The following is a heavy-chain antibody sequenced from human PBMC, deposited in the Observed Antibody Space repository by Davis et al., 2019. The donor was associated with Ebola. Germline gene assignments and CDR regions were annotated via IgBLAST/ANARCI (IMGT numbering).Heavy chain of an antibody. CDR2: ISSSGSTI. CDR3: ARDRVAVYGYSYGLYYYYYGMDV. V-gene: IGHV3-48*03. CDR1: GFTFSSYE. J-gene: IGHJ6*02. D-gene: IGHD5-18*01. Sequence: GESLKISCAASGFTFSSYEMNWVRQAPGKGLEWVSYISSSGSTIYYADSVKGRFTISRDNSKNTLYLQMNSLRAEDTAVYYCARDRVAVYGYSYGLYYYYYGMDVWGQGTTVTVSS.